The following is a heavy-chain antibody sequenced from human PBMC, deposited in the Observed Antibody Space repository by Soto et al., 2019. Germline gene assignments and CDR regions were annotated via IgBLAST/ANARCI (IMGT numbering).Heavy chain of an antibody. J-gene: IGHJ4*02. Sequence: EVQLVESGGDLVQPGGSPRLSCAVSGFSLSDHYMDWVRQAPGKGLEWVGRSRNKTKSYTSDYAASVKGRFTISRDDSKNSLYLQMNSLKTEVTAMYYCTRATDWGWGQGTLVTVSS. D-gene: IGHD2-21*01. CDR3: TRATDWG. CDR2: SRNKTKSYTS. V-gene: IGHV3-72*01. CDR1: GFSLSDHY.